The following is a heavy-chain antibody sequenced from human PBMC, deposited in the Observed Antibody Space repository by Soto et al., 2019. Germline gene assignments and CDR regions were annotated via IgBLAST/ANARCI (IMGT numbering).Heavy chain of an antibody. CDR2: IYYSGST. CDR1: GGSISSYY. Sequence: QVQLQESGPGLVKPSETLSLTCTVSGGSISSYYWSWIRQPPGKGLEWIGYIYYSGSTNYNPSLKSRVTISVDTSKNQFSLKLSSVTAADKAVYYCARVRGIAAVRWFDPWGQGTLVTVSS. V-gene: IGHV4-59*01. CDR3: ARVRGIAAVRWFDP. D-gene: IGHD6-13*01. J-gene: IGHJ5*02.